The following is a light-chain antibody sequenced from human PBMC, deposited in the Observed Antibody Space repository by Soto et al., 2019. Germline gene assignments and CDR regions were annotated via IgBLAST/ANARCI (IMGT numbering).Light chain of an antibody. CDR1: QSVYSN. Sequence: EIVMTQSPATLSLSPGERATLACVASQSVYSNLAWYQQKPGQAPRLLIYGASTRATGIPVRFSGSGSGTDFTLIISSLQSEDFAVYYCQQYNDWPPLTFGGGTKVEIK. CDR2: GAS. CDR3: QQYNDWPPLT. J-gene: IGKJ4*01. V-gene: IGKV3-15*01.